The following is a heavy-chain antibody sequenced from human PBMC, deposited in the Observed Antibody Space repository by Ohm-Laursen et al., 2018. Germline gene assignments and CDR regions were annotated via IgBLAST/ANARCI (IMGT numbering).Heavy chain of an antibody. CDR2: ISGSGGST. J-gene: IGHJ4*02. V-gene: IGHV3-23*01. CDR3: AKDLEDVSGIAVASFDY. Sequence: LSLTCAASGFTFSSYAMSWVRQAPGKGLEWASAISGSGGSTYYADSVKGRFTISRDNSKNTLYLQMNSLRAEDTAVYYCAKDLEDVSGIAVASFDYWSQGTLVTVSS. D-gene: IGHD6-19*01. CDR1: GFTFSSYA.